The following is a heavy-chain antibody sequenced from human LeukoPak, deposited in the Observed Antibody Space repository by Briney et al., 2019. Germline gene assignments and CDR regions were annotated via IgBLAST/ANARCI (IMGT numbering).Heavy chain of an antibody. D-gene: IGHD2-2*02. J-gene: IGHJ3*02. CDR3: AKDSSIVPAAISAFDI. CDR1: EFTFSSYG. Sequence: PGGSLRLSCAASEFTFSSYGMHWVRQAPGKGLEWVAVISYDGSNKYYADSVKGRFTISRDNSKNTLYLQMNSLRAEDTAVYYCAKDSSIVPAAISAFDIWGQGTMVTVSS. V-gene: IGHV3-30*18. CDR2: ISYDGSNK.